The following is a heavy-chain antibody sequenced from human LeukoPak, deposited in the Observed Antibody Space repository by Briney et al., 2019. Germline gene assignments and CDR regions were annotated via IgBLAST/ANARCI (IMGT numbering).Heavy chain of an antibody. CDR2: MNPNSGNT. CDR1: GYTFTSYD. Sequence: ASVKVSCKASGYTFTSYDINWVRQATGQGLEWMGWMNPNSGNTGYAQKFQGRVTITADESTSTAYMELSSLRSEDTAVYYCARAVGRVLRYFDWLSVYYGMDVWGQGTTVTVSS. CDR3: ARAVGRVLRYFDWLSVYYGMDV. V-gene: IGHV1-8*01. D-gene: IGHD3-9*01. J-gene: IGHJ6*02.